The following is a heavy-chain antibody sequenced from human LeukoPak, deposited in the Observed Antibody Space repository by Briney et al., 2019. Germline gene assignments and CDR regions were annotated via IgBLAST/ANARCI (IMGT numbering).Heavy chain of an antibody. J-gene: IGHJ6*02. D-gene: IGHD3-3*01. V-gene: IGHV3-48*03. CDR3: AKDPYYDFWSGYYPYYYYGMDV. CDR2: ISSSGGTI. CDR1: GFTFSSYE. Sequence: PGGSLRLSCAASGFTFSSYEMNWVRQAPGKGLEWISYISSSGGTIYYADSVKGRFTISRDNSKNTLYLQMNSLRAEDTAVYYCAKDPYYDFWSGYYPYYYYGMDVWGQGTTVTVSS.